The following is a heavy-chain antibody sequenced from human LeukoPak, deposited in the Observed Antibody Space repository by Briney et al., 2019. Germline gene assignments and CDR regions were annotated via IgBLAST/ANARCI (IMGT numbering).Heavy chain of an antibody. D-gene: IGHD3-10*01. Sequence: SETLSLTCTVSGGSISSSSYYWGWIRQPPGKGLEWIGSIYYSGSTYYNPSLKSRVTISVDTSKNQFSLKLSSVTAADTAVYYCARIRRGGPNIKHKKGSAPLAFDYWGQGTLVTVSS. CDR1: GGSISSSSYY. V-gene: IGHV4-39*01. J-gene: IGHJ4*02. CDR3: ARIRRGGPNIKHKKGSAPLAFDY. CDR2: IYYSGST.